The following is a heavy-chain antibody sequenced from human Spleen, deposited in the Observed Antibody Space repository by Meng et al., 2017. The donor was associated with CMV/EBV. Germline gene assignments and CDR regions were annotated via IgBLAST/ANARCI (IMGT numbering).Heavy chain of an antibody. CDR1: GGSVSSGSYY. Sequence: GSLRLSCNVSGGSVSSGSYYWSWIRQPPGKGREWIGNIYYSGSANYNPSLKSPVTMSVDTSKNQFSLKLSSVTAADTAVYYCTRETGEAFWSGSHDSWGQGKLVTVSS. J-gene: IGHJ4*02. V-gene: IGHV4-61*01. CDR3: TRETGEAFWSGSHDS. CDR2: IYYSGSA. D-gene: IGHD3-3*01.